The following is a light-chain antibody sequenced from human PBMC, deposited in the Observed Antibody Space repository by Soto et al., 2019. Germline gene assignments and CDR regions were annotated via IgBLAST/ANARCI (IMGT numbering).Light chain of an antibody. V-gene: IGLV2-8*01. CDR3: SSYAGSNNLV. Sequence: QSALTQPPSASGSPGQSVTISCTGTSTDVGGYNYVSWYQQHPGKAPKLMCYEVSKRPSGVPDRFSGSKSGNTASLTVSGLQAEDEADYYSSSYAGSNNLVFGGGTKLTVL. J-gene: IGLJ2*01. CDR1: STDVGGYNY. CDR2: EVS.